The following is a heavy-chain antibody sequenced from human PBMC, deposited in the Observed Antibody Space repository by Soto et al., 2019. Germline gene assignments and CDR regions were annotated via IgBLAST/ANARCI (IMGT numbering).Heavy chain of an antibody. Sequence: TLSLTCTVSGGSTSSNSYYWAWIRQPPGKGLEWIGNIYYSGTTYYNPSLKSRVTISVDTSKNQFSLKLSSVTAADTAVYYCARHKGGYYSGVDVWGQGTTVTVSS. CDR2: IYYSGTT. D-gene: IGHD3-16*01. J-gene: IGHJ6*02. CDR1: GGSTSSNSYY. V-gene: IGHV4-39*01. CDR3: ARHKGGYYSGVDV.